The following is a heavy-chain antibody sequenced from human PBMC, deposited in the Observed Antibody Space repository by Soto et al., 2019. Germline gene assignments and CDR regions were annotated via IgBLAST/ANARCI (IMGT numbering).Heavy chain of an antibody. Sequence: EVQLLESGGGLVQPGGSLKLSCAASGFTFSSYAINWVRQAPGKGLEWVSAVSAGGSSTYNADFVKGRFTISRDNSKNTLYLHMNSVRADDTALYYCAKAQGDYGSGRYYYALDVWGQGTTVTVSS. CDR1: GFTFSSYA. V-gene: IGHV3-23*01. CDR3: AKAQGDYGSGRYYYALDV. CDR2: VSAGGSST. J-gene: IGHJ6*02. D-gene: IGHD3-10*01.